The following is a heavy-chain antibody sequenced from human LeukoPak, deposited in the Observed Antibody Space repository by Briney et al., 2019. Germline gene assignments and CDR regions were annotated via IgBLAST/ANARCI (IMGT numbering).Heavy chain of an antibody. CDR1: GGSISSGGYS. D-gene: IGHD5-12*01. CDR3: ARAGSGYDYSYYYYGMDV. CDR2: IYHSGST. Sequence: SQTLSLTCAVSGGSISSGGYSWSWIRQPPGKGLEWLGYIYHSGSTYYNPSLKSRVTISVDRSKNQFSLKLSSVTAADTAVYYCARAGSGYDYSYYYYGMDVWGKGTTVTVSS. J-gene: IGHJ6*04. V-gene: IGHV4-30-2*01.